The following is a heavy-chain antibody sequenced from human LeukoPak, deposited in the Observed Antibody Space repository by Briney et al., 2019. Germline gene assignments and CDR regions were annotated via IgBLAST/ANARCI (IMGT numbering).Heavy chain of an antibody. CDR1: GFTFSSYA. V-gene: IGHV3-30-3*01. Sequence: GRSLRLSCAASGFTFSSYAMHWVRQAPGKGLEWVAVISYDGSNKYYADSVKGRFTISRDNSKNTLYLQMNSLRAEDTAVYYCAHSGGITIFGVVPLDYWGQGTLVTVSS. CDR2: ISYDGSNK. D-gene: IGHD3-3*01. J-gene: IGHJ4*02. CDR3: AHSGGITIFGVVPLDY.